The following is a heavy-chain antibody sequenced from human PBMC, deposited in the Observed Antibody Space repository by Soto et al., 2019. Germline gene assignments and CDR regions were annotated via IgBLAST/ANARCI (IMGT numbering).Heavy chain of an antibody. Sequence: GGSLRLSCAASGFTFSSYWMSWVRQAPGKGLEWVANIKQDGSEKYYVDSVKGRFTISRDNAKNSLYLQMNSLRAEDTAVYYCARDNYYDSSGYPSTFDYWGQGTLVTVSS. CDR1: GFTFSSYW. D-gene: IGHD3-22*01. CDR3: ARDNYYDSSGYPSTFDY. J-gene: IGHJ4*02. V-gene: IGHV3-7*05. CDR2: IKQDGSEK.